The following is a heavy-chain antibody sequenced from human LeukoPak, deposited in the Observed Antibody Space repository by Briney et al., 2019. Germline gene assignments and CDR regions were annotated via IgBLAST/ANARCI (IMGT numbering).Heavy chain of an antibody. V-gene: IGHV3-48*01. CDR2: ISSSSSTI. J-gene: IGHJ4*02. D-gene: IGHD5-18*01. CDR3: AKRIQSAMAMGY. Sequence: GGSLRLSCAASGFIFSRYSMNWVRQAPGKGLEWVSYISSSSSTIYYADSVQGRFTMSRDNAKNSLYLQMNSLRAEDTAVYYCAKRIQSAMAMGYWGQGTLVTVSS. CDR1: GFIFSRYS.